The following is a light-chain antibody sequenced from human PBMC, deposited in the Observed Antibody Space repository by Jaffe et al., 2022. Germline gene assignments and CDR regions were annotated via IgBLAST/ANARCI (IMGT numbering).Light chain of an antibody. J-gene: IGLJ3*02. CDR3: LLSYSDGRV. CDR1: TGAVTSGHY. CDR2: DTT. V-gene: IGLV7-46*01. Sequence: QAVVTQEPSVTVSPGGTVTLTCGSSTGAVTSGHYPNWFQQKPGQAPRTLIYDTTNKHSWTPARFSGSLLGGKAALTLSGAQPEDEADYYCLLSYSDGRVFAGGTKLTVL.